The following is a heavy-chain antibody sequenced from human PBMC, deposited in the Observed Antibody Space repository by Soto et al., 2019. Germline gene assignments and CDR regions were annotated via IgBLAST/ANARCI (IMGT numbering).Heavy chain of an antibody. CDR2: ISSSSSYI. V-gene: IGHV3-21*01. D-gene: IGHD5-12*01. CDR3: ARDKNTRGYSGYDSYDS. CDR1: GFTFSSYS. Sequence: GGSLRLSCAASGFTFSSYSMNWVRQAPGKGLEWVSSISSSSSYIYYADSVKGRITKSRDNAKNSLLLQMNSLRAEDTAVYYCARDKNTRGYSGYDSYDSWGQGTLVTVSS. J-gene: IGHJ4*02.